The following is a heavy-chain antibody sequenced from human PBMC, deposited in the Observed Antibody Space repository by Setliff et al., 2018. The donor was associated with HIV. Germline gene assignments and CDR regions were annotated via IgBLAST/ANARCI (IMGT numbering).Heavy chain of an antibody. CDR3: ARQGAGYYYDSSEYYTGNGFDF. V-gene: IGHV4-38-2*02. CDR2: IYHSGVT. Sequence: LSLTCTVSGYSISSGYYWGWIRQPPGKGLEWLGRIYHSGVTYYNSSLKSRVTISVDTSKNQFSLNLTSVTAADTAVYYCARQGAGYYYDSSEYYTGNGFDFWGQGTLVTVSS. J-gene: IGHJ3*01. CDR1: GYSISSGYY. D-gene: IGHD3-22*01.